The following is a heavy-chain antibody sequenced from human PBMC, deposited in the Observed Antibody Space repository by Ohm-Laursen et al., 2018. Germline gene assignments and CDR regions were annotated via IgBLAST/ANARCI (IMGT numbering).Heavy chain of an antibody. J-gene: IGHJ4*02. CDR2: ISGSGGST. CDR3: ARDRELDNFWSGYGH. D-gene: IGHD3-3*01. Sequence: SLRLSCAASGFSFSSYAMDWVRQAPGKGLEWVSAISGSGGSTYYADSVKGRFTISRDNSKNTLYLQMNSLRADDTAVYYCARDRELDNFWSGYGHWGQGTVVTVSS. CDR1: GFSFSSYA. V-gene: IGHV3-23*01.